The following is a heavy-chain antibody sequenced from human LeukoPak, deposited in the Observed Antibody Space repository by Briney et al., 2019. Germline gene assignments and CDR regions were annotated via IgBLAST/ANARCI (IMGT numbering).Heavy chain of an antibody. CDR1: GGSISSYY. D-gene: IGHD1-26*01. CDR3: ARDHPSGSYFDY. V-gene: IGHV4-4*07. CDR2: IYTSGST. J-gene: IGHJ4*02. Sequence: SETLSLTCTASGGSISSYYWSWIRQPAGKGLEWIGRIYTSGSTNYNPSLKSRVTMSVDTSKNQFSLKLSSVTAADTAVYYCARDHPSGSYFDYWGQGTLVTVSS.